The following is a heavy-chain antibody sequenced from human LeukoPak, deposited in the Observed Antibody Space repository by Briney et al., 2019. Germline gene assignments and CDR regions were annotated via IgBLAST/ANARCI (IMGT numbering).Heavy chain of an antibody. Sequence: ASVKVSCKASGYTFTSYGISWVRQAPGQGLEWMGWISAYNGNTNYAQKLQGRVTMTTDTSTSTAYMELRSLRHDDTAVYYCARLGSYYDSSGYHYGGQGTLVTVSS. CDR2: ISAYNGNT. D-gene: IGHD3-22*01. CDR3: ARLGSYYDSSGYHY. CDR1: GYTFTSYG. J-gene: IGHJ4*02. V-gene: IGHV1-18*01.